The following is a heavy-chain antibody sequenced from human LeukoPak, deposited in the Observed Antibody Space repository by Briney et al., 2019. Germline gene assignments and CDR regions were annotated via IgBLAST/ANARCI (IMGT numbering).Heavy chain of an antibody. CDR1: GFTLSSYG. CDR2: VSGSGGTT. J-gene: IGHJ4*02. D-gene: IGHD7-27*01. CDR3: ARVGGDSYLLWGLYFDY. Sequence: GGSLRLSCAVSGFTLSSYGMSWVRQAPGRGLEWVSGVSGSGGTTYYADSVKGRFTISRDNSKNTLYLQMNSLRAEDTAVYYCARVGGDSYLLWGLYFDYWGQGTLVTVSS. V-gene: IGHV3-23*01.